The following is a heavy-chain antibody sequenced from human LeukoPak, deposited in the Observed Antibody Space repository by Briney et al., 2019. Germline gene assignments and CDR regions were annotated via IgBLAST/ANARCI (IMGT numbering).Heavy chain of an antibody. J-gene: IGHJ4*02. D-gene: IGHD3-16*02. CDR2: INPNSGGT. V-gene: IGHV1-2*06. CDR3: ARGLRLGELSLYLLDY. CDR1: GYTFTGYY. Sequence: ASVKVSCKASGYTFTGYYMHWVRQAPGQGLEWMGRINPNSGGTNYAQKFQGRVTMTRDTSISTAYMELSRLRSDDTAVYYCARGLRLGELSLYLLDYWAREPWSPSPQ.